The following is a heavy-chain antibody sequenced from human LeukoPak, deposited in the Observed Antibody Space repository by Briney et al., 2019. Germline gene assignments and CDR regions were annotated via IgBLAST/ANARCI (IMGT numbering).Heavy chain of an antibody. CDR3: AKGTTTWIKTEEY. CDR2: IYSGGST. CDR1: GFTVSSNY. J-gene: IGHJ4*02. Sequence: GGSLRLSCAASGFTVSSNYMSWVRQAPGKGLEWVSVIYSGGSTYYADSVKGRFTISRDNSKNTVYLQINGLRADDTALYFCAKGTTTWIKTEEYWGQGALVTVSA. V-gene: IGHV3-53*01. D-gene: IGHD1-1*01.